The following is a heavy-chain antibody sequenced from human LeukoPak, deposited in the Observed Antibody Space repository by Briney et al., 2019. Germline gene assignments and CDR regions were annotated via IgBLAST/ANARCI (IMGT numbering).Heavy chain of an antibody. CDR3: ARVPLWSHWYFDL. J-gene: IGHJ2*01. CDR2: IYSGGST. CDR1: GFTVSSNY. V-gene: IGHV3-53*01. D-gene: IGHD2-21*01. Sequence: PGGSLRLSCAASGFTVSSNYMSWVRQAPGKGLEWVSVIYSGGSTYYADSVKGRFTISRDNSKNTLYLQMNSLRAEDTAVYYCARVPLWSHWYFDLWGRGTLVTVSS.